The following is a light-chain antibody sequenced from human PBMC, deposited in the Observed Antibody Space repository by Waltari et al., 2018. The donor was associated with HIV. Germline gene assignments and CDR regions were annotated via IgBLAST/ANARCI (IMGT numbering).Light chain of an antibody. V-gene: IGLV2-14*01. Sequence: QSALTQPASVSGSPGQSITLSCTGTSSDIGGYLYVSRYQQHSGKAPKLMIYEASNRPSGVSDRFSGSKSGNTASLTISGLQAEDEADYYCVSYTSSSTLILGGGTKVTVL. CDR1: SSDIGGYLY. CDR3: VSYTSSSTLI. J-gene: IGLJ2*01. CDR2: EAS.